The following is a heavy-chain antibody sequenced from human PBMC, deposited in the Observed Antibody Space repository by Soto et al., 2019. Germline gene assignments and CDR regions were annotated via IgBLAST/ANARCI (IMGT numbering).Heavy chain of an antibody. Sequence: QVQLVQSGAEVKKSGSSVKVSCKASGGSFRNYVFSWVRQAPGQGLEWMGGIIPIFETTRYAQKFQGRVTITADESTSTAYMELSSLRSEDTAVYYCVRAQRSLEWLCSFDYWGQGTLVTVSS. CDR3: VRAQRSLEWLCSFDY. D-gene: IGHD3-3*01. CDR1: GGSFRNYV. V-gene: IGHV1-69*01. J-gene: IGHJ4*02. CDR2: IIPIFETT.